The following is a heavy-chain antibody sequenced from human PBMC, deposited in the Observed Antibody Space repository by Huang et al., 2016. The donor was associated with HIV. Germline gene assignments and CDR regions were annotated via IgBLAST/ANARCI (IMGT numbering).Heavy chain of an antibody. Sequence: QVQLVEFGGGVVQPGRSLRLSCAASGLPFNNHAMHWVRQAPCKGLDWVAVIANDGINNYDADAVKGRFTISRDRSKSTLLLHMTSLRTEDMAVYYCAGAKDTGDAYDIWGQGTRVIVSS. D-gene: IGHD5-18*01. J-gene: IGHJ3*02. CDR2: IANDGINN. CDR1: GLPFNNHA. V-gene: IGHV3-30*04. CDR3: AGAKDTGDAYDI.